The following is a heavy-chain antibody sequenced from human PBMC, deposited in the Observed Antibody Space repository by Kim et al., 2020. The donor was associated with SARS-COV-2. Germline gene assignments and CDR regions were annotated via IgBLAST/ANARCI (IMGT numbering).Heavy chain of an antibody. Sequence: ACSVKGRLPISRDNSKNTLYLKRNSLRAEDTAVYFCAKGYSTYAAFDPWGQGTLVTVSS. V-gene: IGHV3-23*01. J-gene: IGHJ5*02. D-gene: IGHD2-8*01. CDR3: AKGYSTYAAFDP.